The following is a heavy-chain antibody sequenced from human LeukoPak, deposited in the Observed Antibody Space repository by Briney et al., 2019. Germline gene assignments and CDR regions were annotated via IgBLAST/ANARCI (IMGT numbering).Heavy chain of an antibody. J-gene: IGHJ4*02. Sequence: GGSLRPSCAASGFTFSSYGMHWVRQAPGKGLEWVSGIQYDGSNKYYGDSVQGRFTTSRDNYENKMFLQMNSLRAEDTAVYYCARDGDTSGHYSYFDFWGQGTLVTVSS. CDR3: ARDGDTSGHYSYFDF. CDR1: GFTFSSYG. CDR2: IQYDGSNK. D-gene: IGHD3-22*01. V-gene: IGHV3-33*01.